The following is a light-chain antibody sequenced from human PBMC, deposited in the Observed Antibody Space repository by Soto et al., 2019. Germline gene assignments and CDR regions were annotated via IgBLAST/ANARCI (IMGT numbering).Light chain of an antibody. CDR2: GAS. Sequence: EIVLTQSPGTLSLSPGERATLSCRASQSVSSPYLAWYQQKPGQAPRLLIYGASSRATGIPDWFSGSGSGTDFTLTISRLEPEDFAVYYCQRYDISPFPFGQGTKLEIK. CDR1: QSVSSPY. V-gene: IGKV3-20*01. J-gene: IGKJ2*01. CDR3: QRYDISPFP.